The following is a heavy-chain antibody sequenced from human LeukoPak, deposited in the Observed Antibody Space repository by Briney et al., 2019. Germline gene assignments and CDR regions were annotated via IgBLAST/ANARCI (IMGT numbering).Heavy chain of an antibody. Sequence: PGGPLRLSCAASGFTFSSYWMSWVRQAPGKGLEWVANIKQDGSEKYYVDSVKGRFTISRDNAKNSLYLQMNSLRAEDTAVYYCARQPSPQVVKNYYYYYMDVWGKGTTVTVSS. V-gene: IGHV3-7*01. J-gene: IGHJ6*03. D-gene: IGHD3-22*01. CDR1: GFTFSSYW. CDR3: ARQPSPQVVKNYYYYYMDV. CDR2: IKQDGSEK.